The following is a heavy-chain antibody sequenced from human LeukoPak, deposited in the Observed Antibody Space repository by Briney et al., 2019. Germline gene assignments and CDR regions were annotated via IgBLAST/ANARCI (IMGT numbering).Heavy chain of an antibody. CDR3: ARDAHYGSGSSFDY. J-gene: IGHJ4*02. CDR1: GGTFSSYA. V-gene: IGHV1-69*13. D-gene: IGHD3-10*01. CDR2: IIPIFGTT. Sequence: SVKVSCKASGGTFSSYAISWVRQAPGQGLEWMGGIIPIFGTTNYAQKFQGRVTITAEESTSTAYLDLSSLRSKDTAVYYCARDAHYGSGSSFDYWGQGTLVTVSS.